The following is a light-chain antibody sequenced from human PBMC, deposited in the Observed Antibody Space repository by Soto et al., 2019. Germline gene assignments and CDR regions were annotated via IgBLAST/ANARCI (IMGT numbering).Light chain of an antibody. CDR3: QQYNSYSKT. CDR2: DAS. J-gene: IGKJ1*01. V-gene: IGKV1-5*01. CDR1: QSISSW. Sequence: DIQMTQSPSTLSASVVDRVTITCRASQSISSWLAWYQQRPGKAPNLLIYDASILESGVPSRFSGSGSGTEFTLTISSLQPDDFATYYCQQYNSYSKTFGQGTTGDIK.